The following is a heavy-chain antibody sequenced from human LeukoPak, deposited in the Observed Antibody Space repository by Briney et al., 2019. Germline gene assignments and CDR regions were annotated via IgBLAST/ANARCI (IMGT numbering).Heavy chain of an antibody. Sequence: GASVKVSCKASGYTFTGYYMHWVRQAPGQGLEWMGIINPSGGSTSYAQKFQGRVTMTRDTSTSTVYMELSSLRSEDTAVYYCAREGRWLQPTVPSYGMDVWGQGTTVTVSS. CDR2: INPSGGST. CDR1: GYTFTGYY. CDR3: AREGRWLQPTVPSYGMDV. V-gene: IGHV1-46*01. D-gene: IGHD5-24*01. J-gene: IGHJ6*02.